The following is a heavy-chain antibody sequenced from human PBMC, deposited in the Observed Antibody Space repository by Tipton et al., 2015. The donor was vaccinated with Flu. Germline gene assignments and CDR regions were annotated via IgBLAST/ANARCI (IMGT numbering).Heavy chain of an antibody. J-gene: IGHJ6*02. CDR2: VYYSGIT. V-gene: IGHV4-59*01. CDR3: ARGWHYGSGNFWGTNRIFLYGVDV. Sequence: TLSLTCTVSGGPISSYYWTWIRQSQGKGLEWIGEVYYSGITDYNPSLESRVSISLDKSKNQFSLNLNSVTGADTAVYFCARGWHYGSGNFWGTNRIFLYGVDVWGPGNTVTISS. CDR1: GGPISSYY. D-gene: IGHD3-10*01.